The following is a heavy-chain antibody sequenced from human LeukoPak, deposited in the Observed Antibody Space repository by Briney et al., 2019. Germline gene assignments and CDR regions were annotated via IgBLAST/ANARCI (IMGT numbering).Heavy chain of an antibody. D-gene: IGHD4-17*01. J-gene: IGHJ4*02. Sequence: GGSLRLSCAASGFIFSQYSMNWVRQAPGKGLEWVANIKEDGSEKYSVDAVKGRFTISRDNAKNSLYLQMNSLRAEDTAVYYCARNYGDYNYWGQGTLVTVSS. CDR3: ARNYGDYNY. CDR2: IKEDGSEK. CDR1: GFIFSQYS. V-gene: IGHV3-7*01.